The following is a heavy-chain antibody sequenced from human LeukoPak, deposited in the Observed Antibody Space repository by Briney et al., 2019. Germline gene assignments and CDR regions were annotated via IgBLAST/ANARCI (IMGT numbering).Heavy chain of an antibody. CDR3: ARALGTPFGY. Sequence: SETLSLTCTVSGGSISSYYWSWIRQPPGKGLEWIGYIYHSGSTNYNPSLKSRVTISVDTSKNQFSLKLSSVTAADTAVYYCARALGTPFGYWGQGTLVTVSS. V-gene: IGHV4-59*01. J-gene: IGHJ4*02. D-gene: IGHD1-1*01. CDR1: GGSISSYY. CDR2: IYHSGST.